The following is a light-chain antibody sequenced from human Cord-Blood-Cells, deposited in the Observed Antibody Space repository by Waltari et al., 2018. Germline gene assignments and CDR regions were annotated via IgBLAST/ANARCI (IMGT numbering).Light chain of an antibody. CDR3: HQSRSLPHT. J-gene: IGKJ3*01. CDR2: YAS. V-gene: IGKV6-21*02. Sequence: EIVLPQSPDFQSVTPKEKVTITCRASQSIGSSLHWYQQKPDQSPKPPLKYASQASSGVPSRFSGSGSGADFTLTINSLEAEDAATYYCHQSRSLPHTFGPGTKVDIK. CDR1: QSIGSS.